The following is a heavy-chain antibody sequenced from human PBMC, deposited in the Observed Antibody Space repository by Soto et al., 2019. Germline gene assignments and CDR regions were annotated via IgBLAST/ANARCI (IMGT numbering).Heavy chain of an antibody. J-gene: IGHJ4*02. D-gene: IGHD3-10*01. Sequence: EVQLLEAGGGLAQPGGSLRLSCTASGFTFSNSAMTWVRQAPGKGLEWVSRIDEYGSTINYADSVKGRFTISRDNARNTLYLEMNSLRAEDTALYYCTRDIGGKGAYWGPGTLVTVSS. CDR2: IDEYGSTI. CDR1: GFTFSNSA. V-gene: IGHV3-74*01. CDR3: TRDIGGKGAY.